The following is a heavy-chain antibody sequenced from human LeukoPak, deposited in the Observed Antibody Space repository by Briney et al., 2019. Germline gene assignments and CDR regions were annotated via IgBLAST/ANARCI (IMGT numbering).Heavy chain of an antibody. J-gene: IGHJ5*02. CDR2: INPNSGGT. CDR1: EYTFTGYY. D-gene: IGHD3-10*01. CDR3: ARDFMVRGVTWFDP. Sequence: ASVKVSFQASEYTFTGYYMHCVRQDPGQGLEWMGWINPNSGGTNYAQKFQGRVTMTRDTSISTAYMELSRLRSDDTAVYYCARDFMVRGVTWFDPWGQGTLVTVSS. V-gene: IGHV1-2*02.